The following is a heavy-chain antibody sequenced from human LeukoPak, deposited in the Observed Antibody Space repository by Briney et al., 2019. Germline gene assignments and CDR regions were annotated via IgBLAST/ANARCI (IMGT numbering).Heavy chain of an antibody. CDR2: ISSSSSTI. V-gene: IGHV3-48*01. Sequence: QPGGSLRLSCAASGFTFSSYSMNWVRQAPGKGLEWVSYISSSSSTIYHADSVKGRFTISRDNAKNSLYLQMSSLRAEDTAVYYCAKDAARPITMVRGVRVFFDYWGQGTLVTVSS. D-gene: IGHD3-10*01. J-gene: IGHJ4*02. CDR1: GFTFSSYS. CDR3: AKDAARPITMVRGVRVFFDY.